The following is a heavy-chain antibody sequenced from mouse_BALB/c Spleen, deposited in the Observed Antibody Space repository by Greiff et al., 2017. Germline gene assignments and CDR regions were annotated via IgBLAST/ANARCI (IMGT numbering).Heavy chain of an antibody. CDR2: IYPSDSYT. CDR3: TRCPYYRYDGYAMDY. V-gene: IGHV1-69*02. Sequence: QVQLRQPGAELVRPGASVKLSCKASGYTFTSYWINWVRQRPGQGLEWIGNIYPSDSYTNYNQKFKDKATLTVDKSSSTAYMQLSSPTSEDSAVYYCTRCPYYRYDGYAMDYWGQGTSVTVSS. CDR1: GYTFTSYW. D-gene: IGHD2-14*01. J-gene: IGHJ4*01.